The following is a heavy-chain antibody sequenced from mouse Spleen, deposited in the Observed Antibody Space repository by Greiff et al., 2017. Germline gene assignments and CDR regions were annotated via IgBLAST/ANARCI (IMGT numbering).Heavy chain of an antibody. J-gene: IGHJ4*01. D-gene: IGHD3-2*02. Sequence: VKVVESGAELVKPGASVKLSCKASGYTFTEYTIHWVKQRSGQGLEWIGWFYPGSGSIKYNEKFKDKATLTADKSSSTVYMELSRLTSEDSAVYFCARHEDDSSGYDAMDYWGQGTSVTVSS. CDR3: ARHEDDSSGYDAMDY. CDR1: GYTFTEYT. V-gene: IGHV1-62-2*01. CDR2: FYPGSGSI.